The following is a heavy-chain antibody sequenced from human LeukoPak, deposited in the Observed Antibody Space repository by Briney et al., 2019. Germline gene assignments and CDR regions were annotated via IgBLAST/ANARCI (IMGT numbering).Heavy chain of an antibody. Sequence: PGESLKISCQGSGCIFTSYWISWVRQVPGKGLEWMGRIDPSDSYTNYSPSFQGHVTISADKSISTAYLQWSSLKASDTAMYYCARARAAGGRWSDLDYWGQGTLVTVSS. CDR1: GCIFTSYW. V-gene: IGHV5-10-1*01. CDR3: ARARAAGGRWSDLDY. J-gene: IGHJ4*02. CDR2: IDPSDSYT. D-gene: IGHD6-13*01.